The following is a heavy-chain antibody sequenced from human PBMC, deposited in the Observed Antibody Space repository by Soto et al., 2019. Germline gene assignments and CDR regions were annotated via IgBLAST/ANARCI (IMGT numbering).Heavy chain of an antibody. J-gene: IGHJ4*02. CDR1: GVTFSSYA. CDR2: ISGSGGST. D-gene: IGHD2-2*01. CDR3: AKDVPTKYCSSTSCPWSY. Sequence: GGSLRLSCAASGVTFSSYAMSWVRQAPGKGLEWVSAISGSGGSTYYADSVKGRFTISRDNSKNTLYLQMNSLRAEDTAVYYCAKDVPTKYCSSTSCPWSYWGQGTLVTVSS. V-gene: IGHV3-23*01.